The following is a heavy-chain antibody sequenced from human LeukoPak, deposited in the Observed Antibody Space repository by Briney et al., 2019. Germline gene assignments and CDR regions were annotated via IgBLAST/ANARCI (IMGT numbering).Heavy chain of an antibody. CDR1: GGSISSGGYS. CDR2: IYQSGAT. CDR3: ARARESMATAGSYFDY. D-gene: IGHD6-13*01. V-gene: IGHV4-30-2*01. J-gene: IGHJ4*02. Sequence: SETLSLTCAVSGGSISSGGYSWSWIRQPPGKGLEWIGYIYQSGATNYNPSLKSRVTILLDRSKNQFSLKLSSVTAADTAVHYCARARESMATAGSYFDYWGQGTLVTVSS.